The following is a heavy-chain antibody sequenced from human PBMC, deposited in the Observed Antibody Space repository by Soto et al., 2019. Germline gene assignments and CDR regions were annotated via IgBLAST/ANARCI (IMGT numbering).Heavy chain of an antibody. V-gene: IGHV3-48*02. CDR3: ARVHRSPGYSYGDIDY. CDR1: GFTFSSYS. Sequence: GGSLRLSCAASGFTFSSYSMNWVRQAPGKGLEWVSYISSSSSTIYYADSVKGRFTISRDNAKNSLYLQMNSLRDEDTAVYYCARVHRSPGYSYGDIDYWGQGTLVTVSS. CDR2: ISSSSSTI. D-gene: IGHD5-18*01. J-gene: IGHJ4*02.